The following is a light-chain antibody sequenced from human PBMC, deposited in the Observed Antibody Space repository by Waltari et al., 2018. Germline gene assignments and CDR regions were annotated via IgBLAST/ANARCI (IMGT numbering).Light chain of an antibody. CDR1: QSVSSN. V-gene: IGKV3-15*01. CDR3: QHSDT. Sequence: EIVMTQSPGTLSVSPGEKATISCRASQSVSSNLAWYQQKPGQSPRLLIYGASTRATGIPARFSGSGSGTDFTLTISSLQSEDFAVYYCQHSDTFGQGTKLEIK. CDR2: GAS. J-gene: IGKJ2*01.